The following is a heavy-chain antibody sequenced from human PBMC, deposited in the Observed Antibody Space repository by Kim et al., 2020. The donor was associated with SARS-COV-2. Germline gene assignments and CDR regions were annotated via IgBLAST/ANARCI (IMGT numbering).Heavy chain of an antibody. V-gene: IGHV1-69*13. D-gene: IGHD3-9*01. J-gene: IGHJ6*02. Sequence: SVKVSCKVSGGTFNYYAINWVRQAPRQGFQWMGRIVPMSGTNYAQKFQDRVTITADEATHTAYMVMNSLRSEDTAVYYCARSSYDICSHHNDMDHWGHG. CDR2: IVPMSGT. CDR3: ARSSYDICSHHNDMDH. CDR1: GGTFNYYA.